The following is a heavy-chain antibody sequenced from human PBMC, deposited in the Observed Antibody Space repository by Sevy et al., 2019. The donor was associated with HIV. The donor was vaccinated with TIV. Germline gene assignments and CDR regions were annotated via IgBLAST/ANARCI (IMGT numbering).Heavy chain of an antibody. CDR3: AKEWTLLSDWYGEFDY. CDR2: ISNSGANT. Sequence: GGSLRLSCAASGFTFTNYGMHWIRQAPGKGLEWVSGISNSGANTYYADSVRGRFTVSRDNSKNTVYLQLNSLRAEDTAIYYCAKEWTLLSDWYGEFDYWGQGTLVTVSS. CDR1: GFTFTNYG. V-gene: IGHV3-23*01. J-gene: IGHJ4*02. D-gene: IGHD6-19*01.